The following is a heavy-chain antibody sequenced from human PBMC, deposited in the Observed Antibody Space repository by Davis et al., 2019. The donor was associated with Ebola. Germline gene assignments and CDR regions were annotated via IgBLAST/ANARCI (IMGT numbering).Heavy chain of an antibody. D-gene: IGHD6-19*01. V-gene: IGHV4-34*01. CDR1: GFTFSSYW. Sequence: ESLKISCAASGFTFSSYWMHWIRQPPGKGLEWIGEINHSGSTNYNPSLKSRVTISVDTSKNQFSLKLSSVTAADTAVYYCARDTVIAVAGIDYRYYGMDVWGQGTTVTVSS. CDR2: INHSGST. J-gene: IGHJ6*02. CDR3: ARDTVIAVAGIDYRYYGMDV.